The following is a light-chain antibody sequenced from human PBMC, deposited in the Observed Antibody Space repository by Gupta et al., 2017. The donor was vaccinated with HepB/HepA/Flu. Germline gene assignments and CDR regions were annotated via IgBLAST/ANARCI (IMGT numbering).Light chain of an antibody. J-gene: IGKJ2*01. CDR1: QSVVH. V-gene: IGKV2-30*02. Sequence: DVVMTQSPLSLPVALGQPASISCRSSQSVVHLNWFHQRPGQSPRRLIYEVSKRDSGVPDRFSGSGSGTDFTLKISRVEAEDVVIYYCRQGTHWPYTFGQGTXLEI. CDR2: EVS. CDR3: RQGTHWPYT.